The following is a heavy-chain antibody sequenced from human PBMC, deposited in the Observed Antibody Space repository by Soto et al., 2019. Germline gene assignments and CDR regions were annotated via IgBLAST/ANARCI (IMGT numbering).Heavy chain of an antibody. J-gene: IGHJ4*02. D-gene: IGHD1-26*01. V-gene: IGHV3-33*01. CDR3: ARDTGRVLDY. CDR2: IWYDGSNK. Sequence: QVQLVESGGGVVQPGRSLRLSCAASGFTFSSYGMHWVRQAPGKGLEWVAVIWYDGSNKYYADSVKGRFTISRDNSKNTLYLQMSSLRAEDTAVYYCARDTGRVLDYWGQGTLVTVSS. CDR1: GFTFSSYG.